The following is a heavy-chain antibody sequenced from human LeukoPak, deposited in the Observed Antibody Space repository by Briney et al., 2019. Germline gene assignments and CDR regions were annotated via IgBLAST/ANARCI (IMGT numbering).Heavy chain of an antibody. D-gene: IGHD6-6*01. CDR3: ARSIAARRRRPDAFDI. CDR1: GGSFSGSY. Sequence: SETLSLTCAVYGGSFSGSYWSWIRQPPGKGLEWIGEINDSENTNYNPSLKSRVTISIDTSKNQFSLKLSSVTAADTAVYYCARSIAARRRRPDAFDIWGQGTMVTVSS. J-gene: IGHJ3*02. V-gene: IGHV4-34*01. CDR2: INDSENT.